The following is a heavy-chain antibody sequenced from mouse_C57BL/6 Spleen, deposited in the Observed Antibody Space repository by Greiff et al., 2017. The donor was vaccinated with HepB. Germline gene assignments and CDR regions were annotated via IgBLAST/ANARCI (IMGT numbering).Heavy chain of an antibody. CDR1: GYTFTDYY. V-gene: IGHV1-76*01. J-gene: IGHJ1*03. CDR3: ARWGYYGNSWYFDV. CDR2: IYPGSGNT. Sequence: QVQLQQSGAELVRPGASVKLSCKASGYTFTDYYINWVKQRPGQGLEWIARIYPGSGNTYYNEKFKGKATLTAEKSSSTAYMQLSSLTSEDSAVYFCARWGYYGNSWYFDVWGTGTTVTVSS. D-gene: IGHD2-1*01.